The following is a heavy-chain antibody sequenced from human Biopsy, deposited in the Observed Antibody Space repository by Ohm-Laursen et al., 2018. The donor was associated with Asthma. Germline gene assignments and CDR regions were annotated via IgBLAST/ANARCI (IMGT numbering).Heavy chain of an antibody. CDR1: GFTFGDYW. Sequence: SLRLSCAASGFTFGDYWMSWVRQVPGKGLEWVANIKHDGTEKSHVDSLKGRFTISRDNAKNSLYLQMNSLRAEDTAVYYCARTFHFWSPYHAEHYQLWGQGTLATVPS. V-gene: IGHV3-7*01. J-gene: IGHJ1*01. D-gene: IGHD3-3*02. CDR2: IKHDGTEK. CDR3: ARTFHFWSPYHAEHYQL.